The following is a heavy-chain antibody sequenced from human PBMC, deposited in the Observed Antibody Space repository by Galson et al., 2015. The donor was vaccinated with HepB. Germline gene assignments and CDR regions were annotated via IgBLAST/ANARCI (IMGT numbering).Heavy chain of an antibody. CDR3: ARFMSGYSSSWLDY. Sequence: SLRPSCAASGFTFSLYSMNWVRQAPGKGLEWVSYISTSSGYIYYADAVKGRFTISRDNAKNSLYLQMNSLTAEDTAVYFCARFMSGYSSSWLDYWGQGTLVTVSS. J-gene: IGHJ4*02. V-gene: IGHV3-21*01. CDR2: ISTSSGYI. CDR1: GFTFSLYS. D-gene: IGHD6-13*01.